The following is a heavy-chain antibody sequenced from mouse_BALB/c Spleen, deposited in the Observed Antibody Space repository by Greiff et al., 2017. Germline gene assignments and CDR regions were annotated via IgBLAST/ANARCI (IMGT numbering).Heavy chain of an antibody. J-gene: IGHJ4*01. CDR1: GYTFTSYT. D-gene: IGHD2-14*01. Sequence: QVQLKQSEAELARPGASVKMSCKASGYTFTSYTMHWVKQRPGQGLEWIGYINPSSGYTNYNQKFKDKATLTADKSSSTAYMQLSSLTSEDSAVYYCAKVRYDEGAMDYWGQGTSVTVSS. V-gene: IGHV1-4*01. CDR2: INPSSGYT. CDR3: AKVRYDEGAMDY.